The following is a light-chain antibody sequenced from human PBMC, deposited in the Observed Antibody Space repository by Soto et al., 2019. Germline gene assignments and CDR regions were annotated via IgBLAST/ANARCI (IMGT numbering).Light chain of an antibody. CDR3: QQYNSYSRT. Sequence: DIQMTQSPSTLSASVGDRVTITCRASQSISSWLAWYQQKPGKAPKLLIFDASSLESGVPSRFSGRGAGTEFTLTISSLQPDDLATYYCQQYNSYSRTFGQGTKVEIK. CDR2: DAS. J-gene: IGKJ1*01. V-gene: IGKV1-5*01. CDR1: QSISSW.